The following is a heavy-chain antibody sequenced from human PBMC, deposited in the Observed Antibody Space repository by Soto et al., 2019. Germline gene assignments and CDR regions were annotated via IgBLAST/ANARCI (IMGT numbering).Heavy chain of an antibody. CDR2: IHYSGST. J-gene: IGHJ5*02. CDR1: GGSISSGGYY. V-gene: IGHV4-31*03. CDR3: ARGATMVRGVIDNWFDP. Sequence: QVQLQESGPGLVKPSQTLSLTCTVSGGSISSGGYYWSWIRQHPGKGLEWIGYIHYSGSTYYNPSLKSRVTIAVDTSKNQCSLKLSSVTAADTAVYYCARGATMVRGVIDNWFDPWGQGTLVTVSS. D-gene: IGHD3-10*01.